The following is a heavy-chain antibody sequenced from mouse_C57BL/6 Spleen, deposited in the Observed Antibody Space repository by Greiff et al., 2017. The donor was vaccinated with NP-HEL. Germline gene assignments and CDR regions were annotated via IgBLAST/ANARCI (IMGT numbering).Heavy chain of an antibody. J-gene: IGHJ2*01. V-gene: IGHV1-55*01. D-gene: IGHD1-1*01. Sequence: QVQLQQPGAELVKPGASVKMSCKASGYTFTSYWITWVKQRPGQGLEWIGDIYPGSGSTNYNEEFKSKATLTVDTSSSTAYMQLSSLTSEDSAVYYCARSIGYYGSSPLFDYWGQGTTLTVSS. CDR2: IYPGSGST. CDR1: GYTFTSYW. CDR3: ARSIGYYGSSPLFDY.